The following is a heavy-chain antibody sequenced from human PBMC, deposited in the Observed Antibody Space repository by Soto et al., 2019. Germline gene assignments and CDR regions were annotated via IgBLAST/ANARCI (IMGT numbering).Heavy chain of an antibody. J-gene: IGHJ4*02. Sequence: PGGSLRLSCAASGFTFSSYAMSWVRQAPGKGLEWVSAISGSGGSTYYADSVKGRFTISRDNSKNTLYLQMNSLRAEDTAVYYCAKHQDYYDSSRRYGLDDWGQGTLVTVSS. CDR3: AKHQDYYDSSRRYGLDD. D-gene: IGHD3-22*01. CDR1: GFTFSSYA. CDR2: ISGSGGST. V-gene: IGHV3-23*01.